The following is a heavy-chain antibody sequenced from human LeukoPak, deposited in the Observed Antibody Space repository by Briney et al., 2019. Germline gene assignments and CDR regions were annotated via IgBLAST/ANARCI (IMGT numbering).Heavy chain of an antibody. CDR2: ISRSGGDT. D-gene: IGHD1-1*01. V-gene: IGHV3-64*01. CDR1: GFTFSRYS. J-gene: IGHJ3*02. Sequence: PGGSLRLSCAASGFTFSRYSMHWVRQAPGKGLEYVSAISRSGGDTYYSNSVKGRFTISRDNSKNTLFLQMGSLRAEDMAVYYCARVGDLDAFDIWGQGTMVTVSS. CDR3: ARVGDLDAFDI.